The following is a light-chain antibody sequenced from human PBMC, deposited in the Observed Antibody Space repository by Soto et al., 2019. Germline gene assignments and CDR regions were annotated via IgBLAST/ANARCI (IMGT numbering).Light chain of an antibody. CDR2: EVN. V-gene: IGLV2-8*01. J-gene: IGLJ2*01. Sequence: QSALTQPPSASGSPGQSVTISCTGTSSDVGGYNYVSWHQQHPGKAPKVMIYEVNKRPSGVPDRFSGSKSGNTASLIVSGLQAEDEADYYCSSYCSSYAGSTVVFGGGTQLTVL. CDR3: SSYCSSYAGSTVV. CDR1: SSDVGGYNY.